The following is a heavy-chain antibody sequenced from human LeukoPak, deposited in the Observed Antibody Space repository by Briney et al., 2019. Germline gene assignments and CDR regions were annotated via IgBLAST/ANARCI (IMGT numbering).Heavy chain of an antibody. V-gene: IGHV5-51*01. CDR1: GYLFITYW. J-gene: IGHJ4*02. CDR3: ATTQCPHGTGHYVGLDY. Sequence: GESLKISCKSSGYLFITYWIGWVRQLPGQGLEWMGIIHPGDSDMRIRPSFQGQVTISADKSISSVYLQWSSLKPSDTAIYYCATTQCPHGTGHYVGLDYWGQGTLVTVSS. D-gene: IGHD3-9*01. CDR2: IHPGDSDM.